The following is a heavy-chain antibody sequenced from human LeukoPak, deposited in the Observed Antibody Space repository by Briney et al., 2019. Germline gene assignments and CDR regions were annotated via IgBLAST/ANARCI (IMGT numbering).Heavy chain of an antibody. CDR1: GFTVSSKC. D-gene: IGHD2-15*01. CDR3: ARKGSDIVVVVAANWFDP. Sequence: GSLRLSCAASGFTVSSKCMSWVRQAPGKGLEWIGEINHSGSTNYNPSLKSRVTISVDTSKNQFSLKLSSVTAADTAVYYCARKGSDIVVVVAANWFDPWGQGTLVTVSS. J-gene: IGHJ5*02. CDR2: INHSGST. V-gene: IGHV4-34*01.